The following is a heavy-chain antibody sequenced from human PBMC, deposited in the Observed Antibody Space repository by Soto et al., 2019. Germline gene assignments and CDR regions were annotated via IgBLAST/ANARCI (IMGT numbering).Heavy chain of an antibody. Sequence: ASVKVSCKASGGTFSSYAISWVRQAPGQGLEWMGGIIPIFGTANYAQKFQGRVTITADESTSTAYMELSSLRSEDTAVYYCAISITIFGVVFDTWGQGTLVTVSS. D-gene: IGHD3-3*01. CDR1: GGTFSSYA. CDR3: AISITIFGVVFDT. J-gene: IGHJ5*02. CDR2: IIPIFGTA. V-gene: IGHV1-69*13.